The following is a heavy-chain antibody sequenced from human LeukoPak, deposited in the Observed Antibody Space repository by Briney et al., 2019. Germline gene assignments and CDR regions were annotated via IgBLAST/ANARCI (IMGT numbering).Heavy chain of an antibody. V-gene: IGHV4-59*08. CDR2: IYYSGST. CDR3: ARHRNYDFWSMYYFDY. CDR1: GGSISSYY. Sequence: SETLSLTCTVSGGSISSYYWSWIRQPPGKGLEWIGYIYYSGSTNYNPSLKSRVTISVDTSKNQFSLKLSSVTAADTAVYYCARHRNYDFWSMYYFDYWGQGTLVTVSS. D-gene: IGHD3-3*01. J-gene: IGHJ4*02.